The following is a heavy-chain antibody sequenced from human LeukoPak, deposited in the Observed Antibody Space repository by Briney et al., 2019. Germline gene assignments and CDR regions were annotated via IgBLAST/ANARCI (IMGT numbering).Heavy chain of an antibody. Sequence: GGSLRLSCAASGFTFSNYWMHWVRQAPGKGLVWVSRINSDGRSTNYADSVKGRFTISRDNAKNTLFLQMNSLRTEDAAVYYCARDLSSSGWSFDYWGQGTLVTVSS. CDR2: INSDGRST. J-gene: IGHJ4*02. CDR1: GFTFSNYW. CDR3: ARDLSSSGWSFDY. V-gene: IGHV3-74*01. D-gene: IGHD6-19*01.